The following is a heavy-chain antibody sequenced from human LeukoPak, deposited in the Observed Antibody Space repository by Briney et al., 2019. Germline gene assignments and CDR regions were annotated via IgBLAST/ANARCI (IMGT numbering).Heavy chain of an antibody. D-gene: IGHD3-22*01. V-gene: IGHV3-11*01. Sequence: GGSLRLSCAASGFTFSDYYMSWIRQAPGKGLEWVSYISSSGSTIYYADSVKGRFTISRDNAKNSLYLQMNSLRAEDTAVYYCARERYYYDSSGYDDYWGQGTLVTVSS. CDR3: ARERYYYDSSGYDDY. J-gene: IGHJ4*02. CDR2: ISSSGSTI. CDR1: GFTFSDYY.